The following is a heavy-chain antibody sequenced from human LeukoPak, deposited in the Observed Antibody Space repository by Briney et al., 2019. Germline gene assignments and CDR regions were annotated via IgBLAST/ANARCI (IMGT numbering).Heavy chain of an antibody. J-gene: IGHJ3*02. CDR1: GVTISGDI. V-gene: IGHV3-48*01. D-gene: IGHD6-19*01. CDR2: ISSGGETI. CDR3: ARDGRAVAFDI. Sequence: GGSLRLSCIPSGVTISGDIMNWVCQPPWMGLEWLSYISSGGETIYYADSVKGRVTIFRDNAKNSLYLQMDSLRAEDTAVYYCARDGRAVAFDIWGQGTMVTVSS.